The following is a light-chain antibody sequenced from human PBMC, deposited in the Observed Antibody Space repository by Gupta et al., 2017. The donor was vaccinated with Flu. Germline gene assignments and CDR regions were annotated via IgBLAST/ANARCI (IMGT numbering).Light chain of an antibody. CDR3: HQYLNSQK. CDR2: GAS. CDR1: QTVSSTY. J-gene: IGKJ1*01. V-gene: IGKV3-20*01. Sequence: EIVLTQSPGTLSLSPGERATLSCRASQTVSSTYLAWYQQKPGQAPRLIIYGASNRAPDIPDSFVGCGEGKDFTPTSSRQEHEDCAYYYPHQYLNSQKFGQGTKVEIK.